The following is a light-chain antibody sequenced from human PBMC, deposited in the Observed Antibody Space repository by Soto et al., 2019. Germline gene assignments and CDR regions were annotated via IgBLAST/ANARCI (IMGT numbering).Light chain of an antibody. V-gene: IGKV1-39*01. Sequence: DVHLSLSPSSLSAYVGDRVTITCRASQSISSYLNWYQQKPGKAPNLLMYTTSSLETGVPPRFSGSGSGTDFTLTISSLQPEDFATYFCQQSYSRPRTFGQGTKVDIK. CDR1: QSISSY. CDR3: QQSYSRPRT. J-gene: IGKJ1*01. CDR2: TTS.